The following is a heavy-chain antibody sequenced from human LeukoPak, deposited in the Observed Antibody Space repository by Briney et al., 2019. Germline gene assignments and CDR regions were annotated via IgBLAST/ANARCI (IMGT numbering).Heavy chain of an antibody. CDR1: GYTFTSYG. D-gene: IGHD3-22*01. Sequence: ASVKVSCKASGYTFTSYGISWVRQAPGQGLEWMGGIIPIFGTANYAQKFQGRVTITADESTSTAYMELSSLRSEDTAVYYCARMGLRSYYYDSSGYYPNDYWGQGTLVTVSS. CDR2: IIPIFGTA. J-gene: IGHJ4*02. V-gene: IGHV1-69*13. CDR3: ARMGLRSYYYDSSGYYPNDY.